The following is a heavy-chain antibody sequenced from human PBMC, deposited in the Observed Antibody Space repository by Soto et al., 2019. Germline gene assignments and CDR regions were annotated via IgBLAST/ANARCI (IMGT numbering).Heavy chain of an antibody. CDR1: GGSITSVDSY. V-gene: IGHV4-30-4*01. CDR3: ARARMPHSFAY. D-gene: IGHD2-2*01. CDR2: IYHSGST. Sequence: QVQLQEAGPGQVKTSQTLSLTCTVSGGSITSVDSYWSWIRQSPGKGLEWIGIIYHSGSTYYNPSPKSRLTIPIDTSNNQFSLNLSSVPAADTAVYYCARARMPHSFAYWGQGTLVAVSA. J-gene: IGHJ4*02.